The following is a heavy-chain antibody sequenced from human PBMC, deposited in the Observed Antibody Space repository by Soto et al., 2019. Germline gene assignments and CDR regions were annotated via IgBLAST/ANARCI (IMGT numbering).Heavy chain of an antibody. J-gene: IGHJ3*01. CDR1: GGSLSSSSYY. CDR2: IYYSGST. V-gene: IGHV4-39*07. D-gene: IGHD1-26*01. Sequence: SETLSLTCTVSGGSLSSSSYYWGWIRQPPGKGLEWIGSIYYSGSTYYNPSLKSRVTVSIDTSKNQFSLKLSSVTAADTAVFYCARYSGTYSVAGSFDFWGQGTMVTVSS. CDR3: ARYSGTYSVAGSFDF.